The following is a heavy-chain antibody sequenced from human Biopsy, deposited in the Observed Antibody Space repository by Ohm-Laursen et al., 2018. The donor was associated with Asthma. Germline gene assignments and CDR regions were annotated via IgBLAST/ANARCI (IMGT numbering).Heavy chain of an antibody. V-gene: IGHV1-69*01. Sequence: SSVKVSCKCSRDIFSSYGFSWVRQAPGQGLEWMGGIIPISLTPSYARRFRGRVTISANEYTRTAYMELSSLRSEDTAVYYCARDPSYFDPSVEGWHLWGQGTMVTVSS. D-gene: IGHD3-22*01. CDR1: RDIFSSYG. J-gene: IGHJ3*01. CDR3: ARDPSYFDPSVEGWHL. CDR2: IIPISLTP.